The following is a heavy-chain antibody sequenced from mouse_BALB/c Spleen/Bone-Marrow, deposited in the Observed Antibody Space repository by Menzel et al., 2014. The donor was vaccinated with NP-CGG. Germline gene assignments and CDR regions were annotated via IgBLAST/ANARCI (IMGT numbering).Heavy chain of an antibody. CDR2: INPDSSMI. Sequence: EVQLQQSGGGLVQPGGSLKLSCAASGFDFSRYWMSWVRQAPGKGLEWIGEINPDSSMINYTPSLKDKFIISRDNAKNTLYPQMSKVRSEDTALYYCARPGTWGYFDYWGQGTTLTVSS. J-gene: IGHJ2*01. D-gene: IGHD4-1*01. CDR3: ARPGTWGYFDY. V-gene: IGHV4-1*02. CDR1: GFDFSRYW.